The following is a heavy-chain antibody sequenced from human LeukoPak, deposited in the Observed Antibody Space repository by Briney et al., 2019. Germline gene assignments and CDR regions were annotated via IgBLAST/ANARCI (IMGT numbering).Heavy chain of an antibody. V-gene: IGHV4-61*02. D-gene: IGHD3-10*01. Sequence: SETLSLTCTVSGGSISSGSYYWSWIRQPAGKGLEWIGRIYTSGSTNYNPSLKSRVTISVDTSKNQFSLKLSSVTAADTAVYYCARHADYYGSGSYSSQLLFQHWGQGTLVTVSS. CDR2: IYTSGST. CDR3: ARHADYYGSGSYSSQLLFQH. J-gene: IGHJ1*01. CDR1: GGSISSGSYY.